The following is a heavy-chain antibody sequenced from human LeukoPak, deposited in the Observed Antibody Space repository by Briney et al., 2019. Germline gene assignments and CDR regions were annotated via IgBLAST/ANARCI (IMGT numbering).Heavy chain of an antibody. D-gene: IGHD6-13*01. CDR1: GYTFTSYY. CDR3: ARIPIAAAGSPNYYYYGMDV. Sequence: ASVKVSCKASGYTFTSYYMHWVRQAPGQGLEWMGIINLSGGSTSYAQKFQGRVTMTRDTSTSTVYMELSSLRSEDTAVYYCARIPIAAAGSPNYYYYGMDVWGQGTTVTVSS. J-gene: IGHJ6*02. CDR2: INLSGGST. V-gene: IGHV1-46*01.